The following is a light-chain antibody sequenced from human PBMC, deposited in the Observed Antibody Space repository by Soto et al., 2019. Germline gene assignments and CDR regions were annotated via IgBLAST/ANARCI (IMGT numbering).Light chain of an antibody. V-gene: IGKV1-5*03. CDR2: KAS. Sequence: DIQMTQSPSTPSASVGDRVTITCRASQSISSWLAWYQQKPGKAPKLLIYKASSLESGVPSRFSGSGSGTEFTLTISSLQADDFATYYCQQYNSYPWTFGQGTKVEIK. CDR3: QQYNSYPWT. CDR1: QSISSW. J-gene: IGKJ1*01.